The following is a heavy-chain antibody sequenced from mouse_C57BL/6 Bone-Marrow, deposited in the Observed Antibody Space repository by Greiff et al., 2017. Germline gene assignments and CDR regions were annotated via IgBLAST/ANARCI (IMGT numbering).Heavy chain of an antibody. Sequence: VQLVESGPGLVQPSQSLSITCTVSGFSLTSYGVHWVRQSPGKGLEWLGVIWSGGSTDYNAAFISRLSISKDNSKSQVFFKMNSLQADDTAIYYCARDYYGRSYGGFFFDYWGQGTTLTVSS. D-gene: IGHD1-1*01. V-gene: IGHV2-2*01. J-gene: IGHJ2*01. CDR3: ARDYYGRSYGGFFFDY. CDR2: IWSGGST. CDR1: GFSLTSYG.